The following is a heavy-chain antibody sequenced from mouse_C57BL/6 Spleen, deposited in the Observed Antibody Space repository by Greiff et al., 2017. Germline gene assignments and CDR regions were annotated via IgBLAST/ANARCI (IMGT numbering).Heavy chain of an antibody. V-gene: IGHV5-4*01. CDR1: GFTFSSYA. J-gene: IGHJ3*01. D-gene: IGHD2-4*01. CDR2: ISDGGSYT. Sequence: EVQGVESGGGLVKPGGSLKLSCAASGFTFSSYAMSWVRQTPEKRLEWVATISDGGSYTYYPDNVKGRVTISRDNAKNTLYLQMGHLKSEDTAMYYCARDGYYDYEGFAYWGQGTLVTVAA. CDR3: ARDGYYDYEGFAY.